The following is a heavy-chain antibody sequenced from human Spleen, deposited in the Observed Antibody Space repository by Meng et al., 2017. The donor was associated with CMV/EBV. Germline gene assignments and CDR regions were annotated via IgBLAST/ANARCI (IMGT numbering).Heavy chain of an antibody. CDR3: ATDRYSYGPFDY. D-gene: IGHD5-18*01. J-gene: IGHJ4*02. V-gene: IGHV3-30*02. CDR2: IQYDGSNK. CDR1: GFTFSSYG. Sequence: LSLTCAASGFTFSSYGMHWVRQAPGKGLEWVAFIQYDGSNKYYADSVKGRFTISRDNSKNTLYLHMNFLRAEDTAVYYCATDRYSYGPFDYWGQGTLVTVSS.